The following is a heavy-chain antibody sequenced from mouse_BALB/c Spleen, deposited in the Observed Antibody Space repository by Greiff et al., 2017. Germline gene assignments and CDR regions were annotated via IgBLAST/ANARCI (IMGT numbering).Heavy chain of an antibody. D-gene: IGHD1-1*01. J-gene: IGHJ3*01. CDR1: GYSITSDYA. CDR2: ISYSGST. V-gene: IGHV3-2*02. Sequence: DVQLVESGPGLVKPSQSLSLTCTVTGYSITSDYAWNWIRQFPGNKLEWMGYISYSGSTSYNPSFKSRISITRDTSKNQFFLQLNSVTTEDTATYYCARRGYGYRAWFAYWGQGTLVTVSA. CDR3: ARRGYGYRAWFAY.